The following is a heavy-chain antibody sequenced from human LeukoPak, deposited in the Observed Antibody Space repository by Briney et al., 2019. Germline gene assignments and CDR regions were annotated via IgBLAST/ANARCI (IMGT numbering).Heavy chain of an antibody. CDR1: RFTFSSYA. D-gene: IGHD6-13*01. CDR2: ISGSGGNT. CDR3: AKDTNSSSWYYFDY. V-gene: IGHV3-23*01. J-gene: IGHJ4*02. Sequence: GGSLRLSCAASRFTFSSYAMSWVRQAPGKGLEWVSAISGSGGNTYYADSVKGRFTISRDNSKNTLYLQMNSLRAEDTAVYYCAKDTNSSSWYYFDYWGQGTLVTVSS.